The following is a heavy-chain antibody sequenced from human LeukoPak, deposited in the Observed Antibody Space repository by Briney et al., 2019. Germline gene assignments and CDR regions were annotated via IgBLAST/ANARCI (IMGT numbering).Heavy chain of an antibody. CDR3: AREGAIFGVVLYGMDV. D-gene: IGHD3-3*01. Sequence: GGSLRLSCAASGFTFSSYSMNWVRQAPGKGLEWISSISSSSSYIYYADSVKGRFTIFRDNAKNSLYLQMNSLRAEDTAVYYCAREGAIFGVVLYGMDVWGQGTTVTVSS. CDR1: GFTFSSYS. J-gene: IGHJ6*02. V-gene: IGHV3-21*01. CDR2: ISSSSSYI.